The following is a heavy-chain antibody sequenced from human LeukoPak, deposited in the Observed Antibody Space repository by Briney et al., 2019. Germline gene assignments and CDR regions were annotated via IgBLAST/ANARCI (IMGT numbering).Heavy chain of an antibody. J-gene: IGHJ6*02. CDR1: GFTFSSYW. CDR3: ARERVVVTAIEDCYYGMDV. Sequence: GGSLRLSCAASGFTFSSYWMHWVRQAPGKGLVWVSRINSDGSSTSYADSVKGRFTISRDNAKNTLYLQMNSLRAEDTAVYYCARERVVVTAIEDCYYGMDVWDQGTTVTVSS. D-gene: IGHD2-21*02. V-gene: IGHV3-74*01. CDR2: INSDGSST.